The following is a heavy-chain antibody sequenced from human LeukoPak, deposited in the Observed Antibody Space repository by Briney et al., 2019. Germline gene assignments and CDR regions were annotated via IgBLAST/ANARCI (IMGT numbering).Heavy chain of an antibody. CDR3: ARWLAHCSSASCYHPFDY. V-gene: IGHV5-51*01. D-gene: IGHD2-2*01. CDR1: GYSFTSYW. Sequence: GQSLKISCQGSGYSFTSYWIGWVRQMPGKGLEWMGIIYPGDSDTRYSPSFQGQVTISADKSISTAYLQWSSLKASDTAVYFCARWLAHCSSASCYHPFDYWGQGTLVTVSS. J-gene: IGHJ4*02. CDR2: IYPGDSDT.